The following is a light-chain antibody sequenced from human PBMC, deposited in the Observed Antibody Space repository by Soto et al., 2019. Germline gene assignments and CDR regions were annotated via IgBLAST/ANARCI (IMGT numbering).Light chain of an antibody. CDR3: QQYGSSPET. V-gene: IGKV3-15*01. CDR1: QSVNSN. CDR2: GAS. Sequence: ETVMTQSPATLSVSPGERATLSCRASQSVNSNLAWYQQKLGQAPRVLIFGASTRATGIPARFSGSGSGTDFTLTIRRLEPEDFAVYYCQQYGSSPETFGQGTKVDIK. J-gene: IGKJ1*01.